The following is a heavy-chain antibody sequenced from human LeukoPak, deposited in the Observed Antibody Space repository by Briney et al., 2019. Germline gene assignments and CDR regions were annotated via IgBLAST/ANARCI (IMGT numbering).Heavy chain of an antibody. CDR3: ARGPELAAAGDYYYYGMDV. D-gene: IGHD6-13*01. CDR2: IKQDGSEK. J-gene: IGHJ6*02. V-gene: IGHV3-7*03. Sequence: GGPLRLSCAASGFTFSSYWMSWVCQAPGKGLEWVANIKQDGSEKYYVDSVKGRFTISRDNAKNSLYLQMNSLRAEDTAVYYCARGPELAAAGDYYYYGMDVWGQGTTVTVSS. CDR1: GFTFSSYW.